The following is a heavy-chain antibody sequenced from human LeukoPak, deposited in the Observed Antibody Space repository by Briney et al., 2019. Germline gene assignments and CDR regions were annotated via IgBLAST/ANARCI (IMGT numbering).Heavy chain of an antibody. CDR2: IYYSGST. J-gene: IGHJ4*02. V-gene: IGHV4-30-4*08. Sequence: PSETLSLTCTVSGGSISSGDYYWSWIRQPPGKGLEWIGYIYYSGSTYYNPSLKSRVTISVDTSKNQFSLKLSSVTAADTAAYYCARESRFLEWSADYWGQGTLVTVSS. D-gene: IGHD3-3*01. CDR3: ARESRFLEWSADY. CDR1: GGSISSGDYY.